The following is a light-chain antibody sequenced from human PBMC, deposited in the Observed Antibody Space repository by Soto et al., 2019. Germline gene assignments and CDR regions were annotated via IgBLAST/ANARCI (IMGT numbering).Light chain of an antibody. J-gene: IGLJ3*02. Sequence: QSALTQPGSVSASPGQSITISCTGTSSDVGSFNLVSWYQQYPGKAPKLMIYEGSKRPSGVSNRFSGSKSGNTASLTISGLQAEDEANYYCCSYSGSSLWVFGGGTKLTVL. CDR3: CSYSGSSLWV. CDR1: SSDVGSFNL. V-gene: IGLV2-23*01. CDR2: EGS.